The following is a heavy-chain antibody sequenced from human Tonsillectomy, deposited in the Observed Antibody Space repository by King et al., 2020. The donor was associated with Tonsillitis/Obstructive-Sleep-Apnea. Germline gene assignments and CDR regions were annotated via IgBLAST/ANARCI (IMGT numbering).Heavy chain of an antibody. D-gene: IGHD5-24*01. Sequence: VQLVESGGGVVQPGRSLRLSCAASGFTFSSYGMHWVRQAPGKGLEWVAVISYDGSNKYYADSVKGRFTISRDNSKNTLYLQMNSLRAEDTAVYYCAKVWRWLQYRDAFDIWGQGTMVTVSS. V-gene: IGHV3-30*18. CDR2: ISYDGSNK. CDR3: AKVWRWLQYRDAFDI. CDR1: GFTFSSYG. J-gene: IGHJ3*02.